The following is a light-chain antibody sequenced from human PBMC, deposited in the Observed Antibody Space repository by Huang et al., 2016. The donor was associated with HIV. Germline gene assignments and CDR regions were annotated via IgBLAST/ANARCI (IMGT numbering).Light chain of an antibody. CDR1: QSVSSSY. CDR2: GAS. Sequence: ELVLTQYPGTLSLSPGERATLPCRASQSVSSSYLAWYQQKPGQAPRLLIYGASSSATGIPDKFSGSGSGTDFTLTIGRLEPEDFAVYYCQQYGSSPLTFGGGTKVEIK. J-gene: IGKJ4*01. V-gene: IGKV3-20*01. CDR3: QQYGSSPLT.